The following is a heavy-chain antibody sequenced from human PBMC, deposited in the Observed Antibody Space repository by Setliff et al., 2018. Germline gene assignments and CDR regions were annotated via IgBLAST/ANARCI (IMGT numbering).Heavy chain of an antibody. Sequence: PGGSLRLSCAASGFTFSSYAMSWVRQAPGKGLEWVSAISGGGDTTYYTDSVKGRFTISRDNSKNTIYLQMSGLRAEDTAVYYCVRDLHWGFDYWGLGTLVTVSS. CDR1: GFTFSSYA. J-gene: IGHJ4*02. CDR3: VRDLHWGFDY. CDR2: ISGGGDTT. D-gene: IGHD7-27*01. V-gene: IGHV3-23*01.